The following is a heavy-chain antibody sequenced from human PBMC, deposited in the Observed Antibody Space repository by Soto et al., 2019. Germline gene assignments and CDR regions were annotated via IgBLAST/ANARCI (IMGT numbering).Heavy chain of an antibody. CDR1: GCTFSSYG. J-gene: IGHJ6*02. CDR3: AKDLSRTPYGMDV. Sequence: PGGSLRLSCAASGCTFSSYGMHWVRQAPGKGLEWVAVISYDGSNKYYADSVKGRFTISRDNSKNTLYLQMNSLRAEDTAVYYCAKDLSRTPYGMDVWGQGTTVTVSS. V-gene: IGHV3-30*18. CDR2: ISYDGSNK.